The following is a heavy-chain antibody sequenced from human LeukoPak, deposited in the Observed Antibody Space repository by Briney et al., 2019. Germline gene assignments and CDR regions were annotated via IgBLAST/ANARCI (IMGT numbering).Heavy chain of an antibody. CDR2: INPNSGGT. Sequence: EASVKVSCKASGYTFTGYYMHWVRQAPGQGLEWMGWINPNSGGTNYAQKFQGRVTMTRDTSISTAYMELRSLRSDDTAVYYCASNVDTAWDYYGMDVWGQGTTVTVSS. V-gene: IGHV1-2*02. D-gene: IGHD5-18*01. J-gene: IGHJ6*02. CDR3: ASNVDTAWDYYGMDV. CDR1: GYTFTGYY.